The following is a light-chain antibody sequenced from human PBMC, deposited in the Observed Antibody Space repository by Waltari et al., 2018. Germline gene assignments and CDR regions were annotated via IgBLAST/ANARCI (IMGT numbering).Light chain of an antibody. Sequence: QMTQSPSTLSASVGDRVTITCRASETISSWLAWYKQRPGKAPNLLIYKASRLGSGVPSRFSGSGSGTEFTLTISSLQPEDFATYYCQQFNTYPWTFGQGTKVDI. CDR2: KAS. V-gene: IGKV1-5*03. J-gene: IGKJ1*01. CDR1: ETISSW. CDR3: QQFNTYPWT.